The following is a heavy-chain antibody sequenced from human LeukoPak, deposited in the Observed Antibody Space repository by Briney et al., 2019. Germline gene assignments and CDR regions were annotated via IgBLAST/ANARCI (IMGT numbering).Heavy chain of an antibody. J-gene: IGHJ4*02. D-gene: IGHD4-17*01. Sequence: ASVKVSCKVSGYTLTELSMHWVRQAPGKGLEWMGGFDPEDGETIYAQKFQGRVTMTEDTSTDTAYMELSSLRSEDTAVYYCATSTRLGDYVGSFFDYWGQGTLVTVSS. V-gene: IGHV1-24*01. CDR3: ATSTRLGDYVGSFFDY. CDR1: GYTLTELS. CDR2: FDPEDGET.